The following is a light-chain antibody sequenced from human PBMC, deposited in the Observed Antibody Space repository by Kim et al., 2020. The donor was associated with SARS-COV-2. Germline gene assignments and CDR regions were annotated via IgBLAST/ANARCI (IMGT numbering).Light chain of an antibody. CDR3: QVWDSSTVV. J-gene: IGLJ2*01. V-gene: IGLV3-9*01. CDR2: RDS. Sequence: SVALRQTARITCGGNNIGSKNLPWYQQKPGQAPVLVIYRDSNRPSGIPERFSGSNSGNTATLTISRAQAGDEADYYCQVWDSSTVVFGGGTQLTVL. CDR1: NIGSKN.